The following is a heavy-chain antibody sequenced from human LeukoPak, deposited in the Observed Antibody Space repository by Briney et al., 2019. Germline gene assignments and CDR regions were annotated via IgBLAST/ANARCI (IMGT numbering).Heavy chain of an antibody. V-gene: IGHV3-23*01. J-gene: IGHJ4*02. CDR1: GFTFSNYA. Sequence: GGSLRLSCAASGFTFSNYAMSWVRQAPGKGLEWVSAISSSGGSTFYADPVKGRFTISRDNSKKTLYLQMNSLRAEDTAVYYCANGAGSRYFDSWGQGTLVTVSS. CDR2: ISSSGGST. D-gene: IGHD3-16*01. CDR3: ANGAGSRYFDS.